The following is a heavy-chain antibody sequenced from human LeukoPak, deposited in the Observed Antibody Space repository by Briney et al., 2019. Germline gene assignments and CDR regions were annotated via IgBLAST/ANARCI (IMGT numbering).Heavy chain of an antibody. V-gene: IGHV3-30*03. CDR1: GFTFSSYG. D-gene: IGHD5-24*01. J-gene: IGHJ6*03. CDR2: ISYDGRNK. Sequence: GGSLRLSCAASGFTFSSYGMHWVRQAPGKGLEWVAVISYDGRNKYYADSVKGRFTISRDNAKNSLYLQMNSLRAEDTAVYYCARSPEIYFMDVWGKGTTVTVSS. CDR3: ARSPEIYFMDV.